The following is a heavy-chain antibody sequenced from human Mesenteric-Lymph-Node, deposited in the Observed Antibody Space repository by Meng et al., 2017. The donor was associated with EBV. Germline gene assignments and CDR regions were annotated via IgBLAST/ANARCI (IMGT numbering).Heavy chain of an antibody. Sequence: QVQREESGSGLVKPSQLLSLTCVVSGDSVSSHEFSWSWIRQPPGKGLEWIGFIYHAGATNYNPSLKSRVTLSIDKSQNQFSLRLSSVSAADTAVYYCARGGDYHDYWGQGILVTVSS. CDR1: GDSVSSHEFS. V-gene: IGHV4-30-2*01. J-gene: IGHJ4*02. CDR2: IYHAGAT. CDR3: ARGGDYHDY.